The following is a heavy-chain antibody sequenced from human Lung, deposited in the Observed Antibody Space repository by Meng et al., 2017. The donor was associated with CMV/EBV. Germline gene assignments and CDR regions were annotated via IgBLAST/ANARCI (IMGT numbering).Heavy chain of an antibody. CDR1: GFTFSDYY. CDR2: ISSSGSTI. Sequence: GESXKISCAASGFTFSDYYMSWICQAPGKGLEWVSYISSSGSTIYYADSVKGRFTVSRDNAKNSLYLQMNSLRAEDTAVYYCARERYSNYGLDYWGQGTLVTVSS. J-gene: IGHJ4*02. D-gene: IGHD4-11*01. CDR3: ARERYSNYGLDY. V-gene: IGHV3-11*04.